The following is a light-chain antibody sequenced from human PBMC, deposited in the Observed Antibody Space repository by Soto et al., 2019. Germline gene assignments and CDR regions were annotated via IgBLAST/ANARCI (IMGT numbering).Light chain of an antibody. CDR2: LNSDGSH. Sequence: QPVLTQSPSASASLGASVKLTCTLSSGHSNYAIAWHQQQSEKGPRYLMNLNSDGSHSKGDGIPDRFSGSSSGAERYLTISSRQSEDESDYYCQTWGSGIVVFGGGTKRTVL. CDR1: SGHSNYA. CDR3: QTWGSGIVV. J-gene: IGLJ2*01. V-gene: IGLV4-69*01.